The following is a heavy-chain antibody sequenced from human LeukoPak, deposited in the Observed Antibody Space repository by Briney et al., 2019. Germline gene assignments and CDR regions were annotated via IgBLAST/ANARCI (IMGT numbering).Heavy chain of an antibody. J-gene: IGHJ4*02. CDR3: ARGPIAVAANDY. Sequence: SQTLSLTCTVSGGSISSGSYYWSWIRQPAGKGLEWIGRIHTSGSTNYNPSLKSRVTISVDTSKNQFSLKLSSATAADTAVYYCARGPIAVAANDYWGQGTLVTVSS. V-gene: IGHV4-61*02. CDR2: IHTSGST. D-gene: IGHD6-19*01. CDR1: GGSISSGSYY.